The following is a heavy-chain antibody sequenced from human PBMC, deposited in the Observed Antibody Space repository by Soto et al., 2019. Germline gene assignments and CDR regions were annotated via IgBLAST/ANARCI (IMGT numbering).Heavy chain of an antibody. CDR2: ISYTGST. CDR1: GGSISSYY. Sequence: SETLSLTCTVSGGSISSYYWCWIRRSPEKGLEYIGYISYTGSTNYNPSLKSRVTISVDKSKNQFSLKLSSVTAADTAVYYCARDPAAAGTFDYWGQGTLVTVSS. J-gene: IGHJ4*02. CDR3: ARDPAAAGTFDY. V-gene: IGHV4-59*12. D-gene: IGHD6-13*01.